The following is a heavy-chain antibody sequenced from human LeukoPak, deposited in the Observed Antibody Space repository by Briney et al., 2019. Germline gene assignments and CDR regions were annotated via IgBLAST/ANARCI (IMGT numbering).Heavy chain of an antibody. CDR2: ISAYNGNT. Sequence: ASVKVSCKASGYTFTSYGISWVRQAPGQGLEWMGWISAYNGNTNYAQKLQGRVTMTTDTSTSTAYTELRSLRSDDTAVYYCARDSIAAAGLYYYGMDVWGQGTTVTVSS. J-gene: IGHJ6*02. V-gene: IGHV1-18*01. CDR3: ARDSIAAAGLYYYGMDV. D-gene: IGHD6-13*01. CDR1: GYTFTSYG.